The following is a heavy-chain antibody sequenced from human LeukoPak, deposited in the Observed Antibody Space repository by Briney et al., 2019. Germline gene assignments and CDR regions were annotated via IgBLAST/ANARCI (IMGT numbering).Heavy chain of an antibody. CDR2: LNHSGST. Sequence: PSESLSLTCAAYGGSFSGYNWSWIRQPPGKGLEWVGELNHSGSTNYNPSLKSRVAISVDTSKDQFSLKLSSVTAAVTAVYYCARGPLDTAVATYYFDYWAQGTLVTVSS. V-gene: IGHV4-34*01. CDR1: GGSFSGYN. D-gene: IGHD5-18*01. J-gene: IGHJ4*02. CDR3: ARGPLDTAVATYYFDY.